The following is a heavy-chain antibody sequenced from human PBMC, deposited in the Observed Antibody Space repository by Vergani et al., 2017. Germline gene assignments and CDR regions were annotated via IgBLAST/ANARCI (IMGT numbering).Heavy chain of an antibody. CDR2: IYTSEST. CDR1: GGSISPYY. Sequence: QVQLQESGPGLVKPSETLSLTCIVSGGSISPYYWSWIRQPAGKGLEWIGRIYTSESTNYNPSLKSRVTMSVDTSKNQFSLKLSSVTAADTAVYYCAREYCSSTSCYTGGGGLDYWGQGTLVTVSS. V-gene: IGHV4-4*07. CDR3: AREYCSSTSCYTGGGGLDY. D-gene: IGHD2-2*02. J-gene: IGHJ4*02.